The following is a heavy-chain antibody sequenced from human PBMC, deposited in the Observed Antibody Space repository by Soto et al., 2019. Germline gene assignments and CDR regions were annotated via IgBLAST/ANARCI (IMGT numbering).Heavy chain of an antibody. Sequence: GSLRLSCAASGFTFSSYGMHWVRQAPGKGLEWVAVIWYDGSNKYYADSVKGRFTISRDNSKNTLYLQMNSLRAEDTAVYYCARDWGYYGDYYYYGMDVWGQGTTVTVSS. V-gene: IGHV3-33*01. CDR2: IWYDGSNK. J-gene: IGHJ6*02. CDR3: ARDWGYYGDYYYYGMDV. D-gene: IGHD4-17*01. CDR1: GFTFSSYG.